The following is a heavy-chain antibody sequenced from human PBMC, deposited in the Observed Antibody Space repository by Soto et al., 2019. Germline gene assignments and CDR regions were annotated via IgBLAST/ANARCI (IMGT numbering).Heavy chain of an antibody. V-gene: IGHV4-4*02. CDR3: ARSYYYGSGSYRVVYYYYGMDV. Sequence: SETLSLTCAVSGGSISSSNWWSWVRQPPGKGLEWIGEIYHSGSTNYNPSLKSRVTISVDKSKNQFSLKLSSVTAADTAVYYCARSYYYGSGSYRVVYYYYGMDVWGQGTTVTVSS. CDR1: GGSISSSNW. J-gene: IGHJ6*02. D-gene: IGHD3-10*01. CDR2: IYHSGST.